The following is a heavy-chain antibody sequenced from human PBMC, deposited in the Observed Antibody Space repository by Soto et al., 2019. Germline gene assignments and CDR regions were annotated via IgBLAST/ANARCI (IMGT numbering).Heavy chain of an antibody. CDR2: MYHMGTT. D-gene: IGHD2-21*02. V-gene: IGHV4-30-2*03. CDR3: ARHPSDFWFDP. J-gene: IGHJ5*02. Sequence: SETLSLTCTVSGGSINSGRYSWTWIRQPPGAGLEWIGHMYHMGTTYYNPSLKSRVTMSVDTSKNQFSLKLSSVTAADTAVYYCARHPSDFWFDPWGQGTLVTVSS. CDR1: GGSINSGRYS.